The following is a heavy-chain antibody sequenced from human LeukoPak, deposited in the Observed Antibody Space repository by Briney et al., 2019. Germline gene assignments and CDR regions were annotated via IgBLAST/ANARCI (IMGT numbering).Heavy chain of an antibody. J-gene: IGHJ5*02. Sequence: GGSLRLSCAASGFTFSDYHMSWIRQAPGKGVEWVSYISSSGSTIYYADSVKGRFTISRDNAKNSLYLQMNSLRAEDTAVYYCARARYSSGWYYWFDPWGQGTLVTVSS. CDR3: ARARYSSGWYYWFDP. V-gene: IGHV3-11*01. D-gene: IGHD6-19*01. CDR2: ISSSGSTI. CDR1: GFTFSDYH.